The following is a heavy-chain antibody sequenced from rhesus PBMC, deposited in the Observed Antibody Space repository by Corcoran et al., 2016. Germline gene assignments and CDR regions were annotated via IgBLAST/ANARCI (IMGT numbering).Heavy chain of an antibody. CDR2: ISSTGKTI. Sequence: EVQLVESGGGLVKPGASLRLSCAASGYTFGDYGMHWVRQAPGKGLEWVSFISSTGKTISYADSVKGRFTISRDNAKNSLSLQMNSLRAEDTAVYYCARDLTVGTVVGYGLDSWGQGVVVTVSS. CDR1: GYTFGDYG. J-gene: IGHJ6*01. V-gene: IGHV3-183*01. CDR3: ARDLTVGTVVGYGLDS. D-gene: IGHD5-24*01.